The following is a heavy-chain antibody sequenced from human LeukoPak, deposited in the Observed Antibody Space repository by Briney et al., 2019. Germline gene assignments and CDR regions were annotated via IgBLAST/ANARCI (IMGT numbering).Heavy chain of an antibody. J-gene: IGHJ4*02. CDR3: AKDKQRTANWGDFDY. D-gene: IGHD7-27*01. V-gene: IGHV3-43*01. CDR1: GFTFDDYT. CDR2: ISWDGGST. Sequence: GGSLTLSCAASGFTFDDYTMHWVRQAPGKGLEWVCLISWDGGSTYYADSVKGRFTISRDNSKNSLYLQMNSLRTEDTALYYCAKDKQRTANWGDFDYWGPGTLVTVSS.